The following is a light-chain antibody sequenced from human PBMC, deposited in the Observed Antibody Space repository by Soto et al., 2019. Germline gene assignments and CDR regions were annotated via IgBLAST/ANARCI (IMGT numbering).Light chain of an antibody. V-gene: IGLV2-8*01. CDR2: EDT. CDR3: SSYAGSNNYV. Sequence: QSVLTQPPSACASTGQSVAISCTGTSSDVGGYNYVSWYQQHPGKAPKLMIYEDTLRPSGVPDRFSGSKSGNTASLTVSGLQADDEADYYCSSYAGSNNYVFGTGTKVTVL. J-gene: IGLJ1*01. CDR1: SSDVGGYNY.